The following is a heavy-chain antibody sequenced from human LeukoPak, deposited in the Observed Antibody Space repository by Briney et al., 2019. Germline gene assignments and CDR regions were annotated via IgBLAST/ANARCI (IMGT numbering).Heavy chain of an antibody. V-gene: IGHV1-2*02. CDR1: RYTFTVYY. CDR3: ARGNEGDY. CDR2: INPNSGDT. Sequence: GASVNVSCTASRYTFTVYYIHWVRQAPGQGLEWMGWINPNSGDTNFAQKFQGRVTLTRDTSISTAYMELTRLTSDDTAVYYCARGNEGDYWGQGTLVTVSS. D-gene: IGHD1-1*01. J-gene: IGHJ4*02.